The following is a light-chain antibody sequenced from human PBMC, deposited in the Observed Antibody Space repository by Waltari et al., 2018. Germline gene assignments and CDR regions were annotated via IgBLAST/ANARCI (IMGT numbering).Light chain of an antibody. J-gene: IGKJ1*01. CDR3: QQFNTYPWT. Sequence: DIQMTQSPSTLSASVGDRVTITCRASERISSWLAWYQHRPGKAPNLLIYKASRLESGVPSRFSGSGSGTEFTLTISSLQPEDFATYYCQQFNTYPWTFGQGTKVDIK. CDR2: KAS. V-gene: IGKV1-5*03. CDR1: ERISSW.